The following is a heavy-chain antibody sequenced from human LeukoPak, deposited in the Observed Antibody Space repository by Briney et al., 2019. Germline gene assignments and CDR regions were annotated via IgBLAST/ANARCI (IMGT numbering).Heavy chain of an antibody. V-gene: IGHV4-39*01. J-gene: IGHJ4*02. CDR2: IYYSGST. Sequence: PSETLSLTCTVSGGSISSSSYYWGWIRQPPGKGLEWIGSIYYSGSTYYNPSLKSRVTVSVDTSKNQFSLNLSSVTAADTAVYYCARGGYSYGLGYWGQGTLVTVSS. CDR3: ARGGYSYGLGY. D-gene: IGHD5-18*01. CDR1: GGSISSSSYY.